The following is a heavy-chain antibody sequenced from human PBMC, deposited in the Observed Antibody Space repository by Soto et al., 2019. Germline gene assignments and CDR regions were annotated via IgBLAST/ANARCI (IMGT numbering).Heavy chain of an antibody. D-gene: IGHD3-10*01. CDR3: TRDSDRWTYGLGSWLE. V-gene: IGHV1-2*02. Sequence: RASVKVSCKASGYTFTEHYVHWVRQAPGQGLEWMGWVNPNGGDTNYARKFRGRVTMTTDTSITTAYMELSRLSSDDTAAYYCTRDSDRWTYGLGSWLEWGQGTPVTVSS. J-gene: IGHJ4*02. CDR2: VNPNGGDT. CDR1: GYTFTEHY.